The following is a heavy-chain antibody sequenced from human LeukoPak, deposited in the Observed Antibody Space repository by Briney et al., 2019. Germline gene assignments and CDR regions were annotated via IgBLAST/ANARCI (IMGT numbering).Heavy chain of an antibody. D-gene: IGHD3-22*01. V-gene: IGHV3-7*01. CDR3: ATYSSLNRREFQY. CDR1: GFTYSNYW. Sequence: GGSLRLSCGGSGFTYSNYWVGWVRQARGKALQWVANIKTDGSEKYYVDSVKGRFTISRDNAKNSLYLQMNSLRAEDTAVYYCATYSSLNRREFQYWGQGTLLTVSS. CDR2: IKTDGSEK. J-gene: IGHJ1*01.